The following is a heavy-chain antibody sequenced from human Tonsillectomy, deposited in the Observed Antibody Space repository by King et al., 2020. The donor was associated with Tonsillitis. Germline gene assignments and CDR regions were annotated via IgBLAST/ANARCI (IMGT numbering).Heavy chain of an antibody. CDR1: EFTFSSFW. Sequence: VQLVESGGGLVQPGGSLRLSCEVTEFTFSSFWMHWVRQAPGKGLEWVSRIRGDGRVTEYADSVMGRFTTSRDNVKNTLYLEMNDLRAEDTGVYFCARERAAATALDFWGQGTLVTVSS. V-gene: IGHV3-74*03. J-gene: IGHJ1*01. CDR3: ARERAAATALDF. CDR2: IRGDGRVT. D-gene: IGHD6-13*01.